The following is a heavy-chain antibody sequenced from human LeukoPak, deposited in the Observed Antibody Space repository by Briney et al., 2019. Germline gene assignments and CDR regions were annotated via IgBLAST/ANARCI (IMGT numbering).Heavy chain of an antibody. J-gene: IGHJ4*02. Sequence: PGGSLRLSCAASGFTFKNYWMYWVRQAPGKGLVWVSRIKTDGSSTAYADSVKGRFTISRDNAKNTLYLQMNSLRAEDTAVYYCASYNWNFLTDYWGQGTLVTVSS. D-gene: IGHD1-7*01. CDR3: ASYNWNFLTDY. CDR2: IKTDGSST. CDR1: GFTFKNYW. V-gene: IGHV3-74*01.